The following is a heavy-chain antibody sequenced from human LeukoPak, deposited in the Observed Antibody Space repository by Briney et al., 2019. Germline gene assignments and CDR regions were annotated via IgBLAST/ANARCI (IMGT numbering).Heavy chain of an antibody. CDR3: ARGSYDSSGYYLFDY. Sequence: PSETLSLTCTVSGGSISSYYWSWIRQPPGKGLEWIGYIYYSESTNYNPSLKSRVTISVDTSKNQFSLKLSSVTAADTAVYYCARGSYDSSGYYLFDYWGQGTLVTVSS. CDR2: IYYSEST. D-gene: IGHD3-22*01. J-gene: IGHJ4*02. CDR1: GGSISSYY. V-gene: IGHV4-59*01.